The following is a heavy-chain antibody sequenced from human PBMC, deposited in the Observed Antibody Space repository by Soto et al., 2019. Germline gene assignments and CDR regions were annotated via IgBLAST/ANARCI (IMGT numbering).Heavy chain of an antibody. CDR2: IYSGGST. CDR1: GLTVSSNY. J-gene: IGHJ6*03. Sequence: EVKLVESGGGLVQPGGSLRLSCAASGLTVSSNYMSWVRQAPGKGLEWVSVIYSGGSTYYADSVKGRFTISRDNSKNTLYLQMNSLRAEDTAVYYCARGLWSLDYYYYMDVWGKGTTVTVSS. D-gene: IGHD3-16*01. V-gene: IGHV3-66*01. CDR3: ARGLWSLDYYYYMDV.